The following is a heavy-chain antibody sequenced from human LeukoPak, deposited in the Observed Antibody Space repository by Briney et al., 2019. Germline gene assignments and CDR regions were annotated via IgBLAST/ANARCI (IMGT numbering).Heavy chain of an antibody. CDR1: GDTFSSYA. D-gene: IGHD6-13*01. CDR2: IIPIFGTA. Sequence: GASVKVSCKASGDTFSSYAISWVRQAPGQGLEWMGGIIPIFGTANYAQKFQGRVTITTDESASTAYMELSSLRSEDTAVYYCARGPTVSAAGTQFDYWGQGTLVTVSS. CDR3: ARGPTVSAAGTQFDY. J-gene: IGHJ4*02. V-gene: IGHV1-69*05.